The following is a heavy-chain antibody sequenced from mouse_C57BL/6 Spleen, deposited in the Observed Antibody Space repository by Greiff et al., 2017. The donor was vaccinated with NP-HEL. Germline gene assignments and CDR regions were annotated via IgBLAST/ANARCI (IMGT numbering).Heavy chain of an antibody. CDR1: GFSLSTFGMG. J-gene: IGHJ4*01. V-gene: IGHV8-8*01. Sequence: QVTLKVSGPGILQPSQTLSLTCSFSGFSLSTFGMGVGWIRQPSGKGLEWLAHIWWDDDKYYNPALKSRLTISKDTSKNQVFLKIDNVDTADTATYYCARTLYGSRPYYAMDYWGQGTSVTVSS. D-gene: IGHD1-1*01. CDR2: IWWDDDK. CDR3: ARTLYGSRPYYAMDY.